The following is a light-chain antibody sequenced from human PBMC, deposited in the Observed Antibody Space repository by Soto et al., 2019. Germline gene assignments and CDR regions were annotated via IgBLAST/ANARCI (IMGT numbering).Light chain of an antibody. CDR3: SSYTSSRGV. J-gene: IGLJ2*01. V-gene: IGLV2-14*01. CDR1: SNDVGGYNF. Sequence: QSALTQPASVSGSPGQSITISCTGTSNDVGGYNFVSWYQQLPGKAPKLIIYEVTNRPSGVSVRFSGSKSGNTASLTISGLQAEDEADYYCSSYTSSRGVFGGGTKLTVL. CDR2: EVT.